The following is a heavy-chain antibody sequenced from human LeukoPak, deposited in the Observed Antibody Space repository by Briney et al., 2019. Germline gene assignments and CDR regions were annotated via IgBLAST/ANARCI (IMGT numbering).Heavy chain of an antibody. V-gene: IGHV3-23*01. CDR2: ISGSGGST. D-gene: IGHD4-11*01. CDR3: ARDLQPILY. Sequence: GGSLRLSCAASGFTFSSYAMSWVRQAPGKGLEWVSAISGSGGSTYYADSVKGRFTISRDNAKNSLYLQMNSLRAEDTAVYYCARDLQPILYWGQGTLVTVSS. J-gene: IGHJ4*02. CDR1: GFTFSSYA.